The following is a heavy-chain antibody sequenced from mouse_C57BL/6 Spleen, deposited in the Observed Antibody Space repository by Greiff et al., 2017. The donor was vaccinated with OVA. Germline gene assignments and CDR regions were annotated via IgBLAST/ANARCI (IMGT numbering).Heavy chain of an antibody. V-gene: IGHV1-63*01. J-gene: IGHJ4*01. Sequence: VQLQQSGAELVRPGTSVKMSCKASGYTFTNYWIGWAKQRPGHGLEWIGDIYPGGGYTNYNEKFKGKATLTADKSSSTAYMQFSSLTSEDSAIYYCARRDYDAGMDYWGQGTSVTVSS. D-gene: IGHD2-4*01. CDR1: GYTFTNYW. CDR2: IYPGGGYT. CDR3: ARRDYDAGMDY.